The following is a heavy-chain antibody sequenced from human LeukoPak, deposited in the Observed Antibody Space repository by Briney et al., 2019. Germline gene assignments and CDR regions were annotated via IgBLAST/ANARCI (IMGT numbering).Heavy chain of an antibody. D-gene: IGHD3-10*01. Sequence: SETLSLTCTVSGGSISSGTYYWNWIRQPAGKGLEWIGRGYTSGSTNYNPSLKSRVTISVDTSKNQFSLNLSSVTAADTAVYYCATSRFSGGLGRFDPWGQGTLVTVSS. CDR2: GYTSGST. V-gene: IGHV4-61*02. J-gene: IGHJ5*02. CDR1: GGSISSGTYY. CDR3: ATSRFSGGLGRFDP.